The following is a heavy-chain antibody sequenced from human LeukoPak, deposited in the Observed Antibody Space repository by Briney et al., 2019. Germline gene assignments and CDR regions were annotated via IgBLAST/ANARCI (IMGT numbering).Heavy chain of an antibody. CDR1: GFTVSSNY. J-gene: IGHJ4*02. Sequence: GGSLRLSCAASGFTVSSNYMSWVRQAPGKGLEWVSVIYSGGSTYYADSVKGRFTISRDNSKNTLYLQMNSLRAEDTVVYYCARGHDGSGSYSYDYWGQGTLVTVSS. CDR3: ARGHDGSGSYSYDY. CDR2: IYSGGST. V-gene: IGHV3-53*01. D-gene: IGHD1-26*01.